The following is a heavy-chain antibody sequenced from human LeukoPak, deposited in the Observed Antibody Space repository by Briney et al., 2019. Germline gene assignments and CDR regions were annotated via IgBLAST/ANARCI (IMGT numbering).Heavy chain of an antibody. CDR2: ISGSGGST. V-gene: IGHV3-23*01. D-gene: IGHD6-19*01. Sequence: GGSLRLSCAASGFTFSSYAMSWVRQAPGKGLGWVSAISGSGGSTYYADSVKGRFTISRDNSKNTLYLQMNSLRAEDTAVYYCANPSYSSGWYYFDYWGQGTLVTVSS. CDR1: GFTFSSYA. CDR3: ANPSYSSGWYYFDY. J-gene: IGHJ4*02.